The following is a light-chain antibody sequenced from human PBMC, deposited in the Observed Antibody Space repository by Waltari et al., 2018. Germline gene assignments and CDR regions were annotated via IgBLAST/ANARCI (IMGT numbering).Light chain of an antibody. J-gene: IGKJ2*01. Sequence: DIVITQYPDSLAVYLGGRAAINCKSSRSFLDTSKHKNLLAVYQLKPGQSPKLLIYWASPRESGVPDRFSSSVSGSDCTLTVSSLQAEDVAIYYCQQYYAAPYTFGQGTKGEIK. CDR1: RSFLDTSKHKNL. CDR2: WAS. V-gene: IGKV4-1*01. CDR3: QQYYAAPYT.